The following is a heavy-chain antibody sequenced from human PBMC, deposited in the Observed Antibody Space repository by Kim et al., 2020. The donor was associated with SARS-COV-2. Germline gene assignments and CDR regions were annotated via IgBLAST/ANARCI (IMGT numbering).Heavy chain of an antibody. J-gene: IGHJ4*02. Sequence: GGSLRLSCAASGFTFSSCAIHWVRQAPGKGLEWVAVISYDGSNKYYADSVKGRFTISRDNSKNTLYLQMNSLRAEDTAVYYCAGGGGRAVAASPFSFDYWGQGTLVTVSS. D-gene: IGHD6-19*01. CDR1: GFTFSSCA. V-gene: IGHV3-30*04. CDR3: AGGGGRAVAASPFSFDY. CDR2: ISYDGSNK.